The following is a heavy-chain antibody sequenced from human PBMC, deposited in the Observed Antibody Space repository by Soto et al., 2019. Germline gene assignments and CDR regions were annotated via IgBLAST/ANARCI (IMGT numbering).Heavy chain of an antibody. V-gene: IGHV1-69*06. J-gene: IGHJ4*02. Sequence: QVHLVQSGAEVRKPGSSVKDSCEASGGTFSSYSINWVRQAPGQGLEWMGGIIPIFGSSNYAQKFQGRVTITAHKSPNTVFTELPSLRSEDTALYFCATPPLRGREYFYFDHWGQGPLLTVSS. CDR3: ATPPLRGREYFYFDH. D-gene: IGHD3-10*01. CDR1: GGTFSSYS. CDR2: IIPIFGSS.